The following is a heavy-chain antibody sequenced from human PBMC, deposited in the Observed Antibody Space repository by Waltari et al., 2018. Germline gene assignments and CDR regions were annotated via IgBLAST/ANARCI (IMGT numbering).Heavy chain of an antibody. D-gene: IGHD2-2*01. CDR3: AKQGSASLKWFDP. J-gene: IGHJ5*02. CDR2: IWYDGSTK. Sequence: MRWVRQAPGKGLEWVAIIWYDGSTKYYADSVKGRFTISRDNSKNTLFLQIDSLRVEDTAVYYCAKQGSASLKWFDPWGLGTLVTVSS. V-gene: IGHV3-33*06.